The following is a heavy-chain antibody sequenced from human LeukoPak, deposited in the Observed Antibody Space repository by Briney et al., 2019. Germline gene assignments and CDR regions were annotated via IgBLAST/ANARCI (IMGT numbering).Heavy chain of an antibody. Sequence: ASVKVSCKVSGYTLTELSMHWVRQAPGKGLEWMGGIIPIFGTANYAQKFQGRVTITADKSTSTAYMELSSLRSEDTAVYYCTINYGDNSYWGQGTLVTVSS. CDR2: IIPIFGTA. CDR1: GYTLTELS. CDR3: TINYGDNSY. J-gene: IGHJ4*02. D-gene: IGHD4-17*01. V-gene: IGHV1-69*06.